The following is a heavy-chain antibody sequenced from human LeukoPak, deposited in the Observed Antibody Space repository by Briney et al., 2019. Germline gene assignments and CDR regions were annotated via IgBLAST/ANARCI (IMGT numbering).Heavy chain of an antibody. Sequence: GGSLRLSCTASGFTFGDYAMSWFRQAPGKGLEWVSGISWNSGSIGYADSVKGRFTISRDNAKNSLYLQMNSLRAEDTALYYCAKARGGVIAQDFDYWGQGTLVTVSS. CDR2: ISWNSGSI. CDR1: GFTFGDYA. D-gene: IGHD3-16*02. V-gene: IGHV3-9*01. J-gene: IGHJ4*02. CDR3: AKARGGVIAQDFDY.